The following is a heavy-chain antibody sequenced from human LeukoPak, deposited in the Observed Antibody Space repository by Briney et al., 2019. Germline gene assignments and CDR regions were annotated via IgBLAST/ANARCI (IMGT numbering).Heavy chain of an antibody. CDR3: QKTAYDILTGYYRYNWFDP. J-gene: IGHJ5*02. CDR1: GGSISSYY. V-gene: IGHV4-39*01. Sequence: SETLSLTCTVSGGSISSYYWGWIRQPPGKGLEWIGSIYYSGSTYYNPSLKSRVTISVDTSKNQFSLKLSSVTAADTVFYYKQKTAYDILTGYYRYNWFDPWGQGTLVTVSS. D-gene: IGHD3-9*01. CDR2: IYYSGST.